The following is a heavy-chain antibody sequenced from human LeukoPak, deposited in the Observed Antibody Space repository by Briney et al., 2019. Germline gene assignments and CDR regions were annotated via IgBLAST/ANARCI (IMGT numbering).Heavy chain of an antibody. CDR1: GGTFSSYA. J-gene: IGHJ3*02. V-gene: IGHV1-18*01. CDR3: AYSRGTKGAFDI. CDR2: ISAYNGNT. Sequence: GASVKVSCKASGGTFSSYAISWVRQAPGQGLEWMGWISAYNGNTNYAQKLQGRVTMTTDTSTSTAYMELRSLRSDDTAVYYCAYSRGTKGAFDIWGQGTMVTVSS. D-gene: IGHD1-1*01.